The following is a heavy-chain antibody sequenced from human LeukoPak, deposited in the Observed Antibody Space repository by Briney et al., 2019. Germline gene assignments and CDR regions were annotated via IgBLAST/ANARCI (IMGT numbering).Heavy chain of an antibody. D-gene: IGHD5-12*01. CDR1: GGSISTYY. Sequence: PSETLSLTCTVSGGSISTYYWSWIRQPPGKGLEWIGYIHYSGTTNYNPSPKNRVTISLDTSKNQFSLNLGSVTAADTAVYFCARMGGYSGYATHWGQGTLVTVSS. J-gene: IGHJ4*02. CDR2: IHYSGTT. CDR3: ARMGGYSGYATH. V-gene: IGHV4-59*08.